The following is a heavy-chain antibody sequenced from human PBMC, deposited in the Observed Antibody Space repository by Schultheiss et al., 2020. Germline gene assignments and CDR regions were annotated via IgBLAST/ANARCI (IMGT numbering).Heavy chain of an antibody. CDR1: GFTFSSYA. V-gene: IGHV3-23*01. J-gene: IGHJ4*02. CDR2: ISGSGGST. D-gene: IGHD4-17*01. Sequence: WGSLRLSCAASGFTFSSYAMSWVRQAPGKGLEWVSAISGSGGSTYYADSVKGRFTISRHNSKNTLYLQMNSLRAEDTAVYYCAKENNYGDYVGGYYFDYWGRGTLVTVSS. CDR3: AKENNYGDYVGGYYFDY.